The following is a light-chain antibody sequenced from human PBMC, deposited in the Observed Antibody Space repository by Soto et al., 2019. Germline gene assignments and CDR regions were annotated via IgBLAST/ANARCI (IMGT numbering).Light chain of an antibody. Sequence: EIVMTQSPATLSVSPGERATLSCRPSQGVRTNLAWYQQKPDQAPRLLIYGASTRATDIPARFNGSGSGTEFTLTISSLQSEDFGVYYCQQSETWPHTFGQGTKLEIK. J-gene: IGKJ2*01. CDR1: QGVRTN. CDR3: QQSETWPHT. V-gene: IGKV3-15*01. CDR2: GAS.